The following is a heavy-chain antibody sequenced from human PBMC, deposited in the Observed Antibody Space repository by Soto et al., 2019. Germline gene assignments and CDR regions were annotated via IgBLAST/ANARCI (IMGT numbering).Heavy chain of an antibody. CDR1: GFTFTGSA. D-gene: IGHD6-13*01. Sequence: SVKVSSKASGFTFTGSAVQWVRQARGQRLEWIGWIVVGSGNTNYAQKFQERVTITRDMSTSTAYMELSSLRSEDTAVYYCAAVSRSSWYSTIYYYYGMDVWGQGTTVTVSS. CDR3: AAVSRSSWYSTIYYYYGMDV. J-gene: IGHJ6*02. CDR2: IVVGSGNT. V-gene: IGHV1-58*01.